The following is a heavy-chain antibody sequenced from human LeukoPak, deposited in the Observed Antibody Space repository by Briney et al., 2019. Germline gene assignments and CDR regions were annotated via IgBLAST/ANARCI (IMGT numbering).Heavy chain of an antibody. J-gene: IGHJ3*02. CDR2: INHSGST. CDR3: AGAYCGGDCYSGRTFDI. V-gene: IGHV4-34*01. CDR1: GGSFSGYY. Sequence: PSETLSLTCAVYGGSFSGYYWSWIRQPPGKGLEWIGGINHSGSTNYSPSLKSRVTLSVDKSKNQFSLRLSSVTAADTAVYYCAGAYCGGDCYSGRTFDIWGQGTMVTVSS. D-gene: IGHD2-21*02.